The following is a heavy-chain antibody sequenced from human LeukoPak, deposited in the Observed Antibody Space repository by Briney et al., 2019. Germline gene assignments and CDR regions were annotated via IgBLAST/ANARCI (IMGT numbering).Heavy chain of an antibody. J-gene: IGHJ4*02. D-gene: IGHD6-13*01. CDR3: ARDILATSIAAPYY. CDR1: GGSTSSSTYY. V-gene: IGHV4-39*07. CDR2: IFYSGRT. Sequence: SDTLSLTYTFSGGSTSSSTYYWGWVRQPPGRGLERVERIFYSGRTYYNPSLKSRVTMSVDTSKNQFSLRLSSVNAADTAVYYCARDILATSIAAPYYWGQGTLVTVSS.